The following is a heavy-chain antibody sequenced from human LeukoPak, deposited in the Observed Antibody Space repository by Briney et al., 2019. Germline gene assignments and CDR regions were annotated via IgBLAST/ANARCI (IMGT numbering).Heavy chain of an antibody. CDR2: IYTSGST. D-gene: IGHD3-22*01. V-gene: IGHV4-61*02. CDR1: GGSISSGSYY. Sequence: SETLSLTCTVSGGSISSGSYYWSWIRQPAGKGLEWIGRIYTSGSTNYNPSLKSRVTISVDTSKNQFSLKLSSVTAADTAVYYCARGSTMIEIDYWGQGTLVTVSS. J-gene: IGHJ4*02. CDR3: ARGSTMIEIDY.